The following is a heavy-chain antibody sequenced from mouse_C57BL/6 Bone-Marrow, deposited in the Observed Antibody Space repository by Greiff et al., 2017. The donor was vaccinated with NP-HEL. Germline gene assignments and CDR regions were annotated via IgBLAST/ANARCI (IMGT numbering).Heavy chain of an antibody. CDR2: IDPSDSYT. V-gene: IGHV1-69*01. CDR3: ARPYGSSYHYFDY. D-gene: IGHD1-1*01. Sequence: QVQLQQSGAELVMPGASVKLSCKASGYTFTSYWMHWVKQRPGQGLEWIGEIDPSDSYTNYNQKFKGKSTLTVDKSSSTAYMQLSSLTSEDSAVYYCARPYGSSYHYFDYWGQGTTLTVSS. CDR1: GYTFTSYW. J-gene: IGHJ2*01.